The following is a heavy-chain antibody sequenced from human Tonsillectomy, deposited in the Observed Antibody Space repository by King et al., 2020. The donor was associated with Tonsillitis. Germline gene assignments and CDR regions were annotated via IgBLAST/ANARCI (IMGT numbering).Heavy chain of an antibody. V-gene: IGHV3-33*08. Sequence: VQLVESGGGVVQPGRSLRLSCAASGFTFSSYGMHWVRQAPGKGLEGVAVIWYDGSNKFYAESVKGRFTISRDNSKNTLYLQMTSLRAEDTAVYYCARVLYSSGWYYMDVWGKGTTVTVSS. CDR2: IWYDGSNK. D-gene: IGHD6-19*01. CDR3: ARVLYSSGWYYMDV. CDR1: GFTFSSYG. J-gene: IGHJ6*03.